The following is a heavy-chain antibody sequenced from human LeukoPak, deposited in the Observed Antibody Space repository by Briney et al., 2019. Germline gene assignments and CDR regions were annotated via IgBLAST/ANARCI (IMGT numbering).Heavy chain of an antibody. CDR1: GGSISSSSYY. CDR2: IYYSGST. J-gene: IGHJ4*02. CDR3: ARHDVAATYFDY. V-gene: IGHV4-39*01. Sequence: SETLSLTCTVSGGSISSSSYYWGWIRQPPGKGLEWIGSIYYSGSTYYNPSLKSRVTISVDTSKNQFSLKLSSVTAADTAVYYCARHDVAATYFDYWGQGTLVTVS. D-gene: IGHD1-26*01.